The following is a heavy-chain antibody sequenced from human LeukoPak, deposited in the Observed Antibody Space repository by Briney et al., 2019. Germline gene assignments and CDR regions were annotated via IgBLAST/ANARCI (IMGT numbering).Heavy chain of an antibody. Sequence: GESLKISCKGSGYSFTSYWISWVRQMPGKGLEWMGRIEPSDSYTNYSPSFQGHVTISADKSISTAYLQWSSLKASDTAMYYCARHGRHNCHARCYYSGMDVWGQGTTVTVSS. D-gene: IGHD2-15*01. CDR2: IEPSDSYT. CDR1: GYSFTSYW. V-gene: IGHV5-10-1*01. CDR3: ARHGRHNCHARCYYSGMDV. J-gene: IGHJ6*02.